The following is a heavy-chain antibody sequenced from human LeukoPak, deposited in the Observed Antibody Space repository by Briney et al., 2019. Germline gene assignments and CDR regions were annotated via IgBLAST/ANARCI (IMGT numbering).Heavy chain of an antibody. CDR3: ARVSLGSYYYYYGMDV. J-gene: IGHJ6*02. CDR2: IIPIFGTA. D-gene: IGHD2-15*01. CDR1: GGTFSSYA. Sequence: ASVKVSCTASGGTFSSYAISWVRQAPGQGLEWMGGIIPIFGTANYAQKFQGRVTITADESTSTAYTELSSLRSEDTAVYYCARVSLGSYYYYYGMDVWGQGTTVTVSS. V-gene: IGHV1-69*13.